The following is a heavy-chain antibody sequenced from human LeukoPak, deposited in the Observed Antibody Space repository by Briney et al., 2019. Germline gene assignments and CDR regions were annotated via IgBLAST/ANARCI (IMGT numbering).Heavy chain of an antibody. CDR3: ARRAGSSGWYSTDYYYYMDV. Sequence: GASVKVSCKASGYMLTSYGISWVRQAPGQGLEWMGWISAYNGNTNYAQKLQGRVTMTTDTSTSTVYMELSSLRSDDTAVYYCARRAGSSGWYSTDYYYYMDVWGKGTTVTVSS. CDR2: ISAYNGNT. V-gene: IGHV1-18*01. J-gene: IGHJ6*03. D-gene: IGHD6-19*01. CDR1: GYMLTSYG.